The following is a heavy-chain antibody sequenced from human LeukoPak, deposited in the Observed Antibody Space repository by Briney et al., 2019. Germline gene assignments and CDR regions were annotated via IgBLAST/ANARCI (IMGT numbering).Heavy chain of an antibody. V-gene: IGHV3-23*01. CDR3: AKAAVGDVFSFDY. CDR2: ISASGGST. Sequence: GRSLRLSCAASGLTFSNYVMSWIRQAPGKGLEWVSGISASGGSTYYADSVKGRFTISRDNSKNTVYLQMSSLRAEDTAVYYCAKAAVGDVFSFDYWGQGTLVTVSS. CDR1: GLTFSNYV. J-gene: IGHJ4*02. D-gene: IGHD3-3*01.